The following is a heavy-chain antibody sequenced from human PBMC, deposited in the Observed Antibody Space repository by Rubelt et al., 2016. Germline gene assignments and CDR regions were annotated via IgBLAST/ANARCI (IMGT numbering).Heavy chain of an antibody. CDR2: ISGSGGSA. Sequence: EVQLLESGGGLVQPGGSLRLSCAASGFTFSNYAMRWVRQAPGKGLEWVSAISGSGGSAYYADSVKGRFTISRDNSKNTLYMQMNSLRAEDPAVYYCAKDLAPRWVGSTYWGQGTLVTVSS. J-gene: IGHJ4*02. CDR3: AKDLAPRWVGSTY. D-gene: IGHD1-26*01. V-gene: IGHV3-23*01. CDR1: GFTFSNYA.